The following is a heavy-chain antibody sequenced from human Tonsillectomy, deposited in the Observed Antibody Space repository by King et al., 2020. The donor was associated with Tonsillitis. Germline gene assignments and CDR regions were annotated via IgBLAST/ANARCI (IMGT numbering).Heavy chain of an antibody. D-gene: IGHD2-15*01. CDR3: ARDVEAYCSGGSCYYNGMDV. J-gene: IGHJ6*02. CDR2: IYYSGDT. Sequence: QLQESGPGLVNPSQTLSLTCAVSGGSISSGGYSWSWIRQPPGKGLEWIGYIYYSGDTYYNPSLKHRVTISVDTSKNQFSLKVSSVTAADTAVYYCARDVEAYCSGGSCYYNGMDVLGQGTTVTLSS. V-gene: IGHV4-30-4*07. CDR1: GGSISSGGYS.